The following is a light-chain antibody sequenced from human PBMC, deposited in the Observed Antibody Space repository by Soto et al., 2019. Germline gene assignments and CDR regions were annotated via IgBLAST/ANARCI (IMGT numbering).Light chain of an antibody. CDR2: GAS. CDR3: QQYNNWLT. V-gene: IGKV3-15*01. CDR1: QSVSSN. J-gene: IGKJ4*01. Sequence: EIVMTQSPATLSVSPVERATLSCRASQSVSSNLSWYQQNPGQAPRLLIYGASTRATGIPARFSGSGSGTEFTLTISSLQSEDFAVYYCQQYNNWLTFGGGTKVDIK.